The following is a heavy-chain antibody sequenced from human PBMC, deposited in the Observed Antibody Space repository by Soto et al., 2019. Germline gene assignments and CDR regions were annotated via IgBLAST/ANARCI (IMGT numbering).Heavy chain of an antibody. J-gene: IGHJ4*02. CDR3: ARQSSGYTYGGGFDY. D-gene: IGHD5-18*01. CDR1: NGSMSSYY. V-gene: IGHV4-59*08. Sequence: PSEALSLTCTVSNGSMSSYYWTWIRQPPGKGLEWIGYVYYSGTTNYNPSLESRVTISVDTSKSQFSLNLRSVTAADTAVYYCARQSSGYTYGGGFDYWGQGTLVTVSS. CDR2: VYYSGTT.